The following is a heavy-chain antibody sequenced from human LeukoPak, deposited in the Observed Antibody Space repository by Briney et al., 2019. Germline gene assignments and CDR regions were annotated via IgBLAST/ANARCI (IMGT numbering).Heavy chain of an antibody. J-gene: IGHJ4*02. Sequence: SETLSLTCAVYGGSFSGYYWSWIRQPPGKGLEWIGEINHSGSTNYNPSLKSRVTISVDTSKNQFSLKLSSVTAADTAVYYCARGLYYFGSGSYFYWGQGTLVTVSS. D-gene: IGHD3-10*01. CDR3: ARGLYYFGSGSYFY. V-gene: IGHV4-34*01. CDR2: INHSGST. CDR1: GGSFSGYY.